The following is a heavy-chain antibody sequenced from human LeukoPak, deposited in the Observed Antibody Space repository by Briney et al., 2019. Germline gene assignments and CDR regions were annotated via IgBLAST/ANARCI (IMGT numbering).Heavy chain of an antibody. Sequence: SETLSLTCTVSGGSISSSSYYWGWIRQPPGKGLEWIGSIYYSGSTYYNPSLKSRVTISVDTSKNQFSLKLSSVTAADTAEYYCARYRGAALGEQRDFDYWGQGTLVTVSS. CDR3: ARYRGAALGEQRDFDY. D-gene: IGHD1-26*01. V-gene: IGHV4-39*01. CDR1: GGSISSSSYY. J-gene: IGHJ4*02. CDR2: IYYSGST.